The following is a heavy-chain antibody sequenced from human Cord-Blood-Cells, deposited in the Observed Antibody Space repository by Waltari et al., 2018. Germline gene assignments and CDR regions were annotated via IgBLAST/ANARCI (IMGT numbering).Heavy chain of an antibody. D-gene: IGHD3-10*01. CDR1: GGTFSSYA. V-gene: IGHV1-69*01. CDR3: ARGLSELDGMIGYFDL. Sequence: QVQLVQSGAEVKKPGSSVKVSCKASGGTFSSYAFSWVRPAPGQGLEWMGGIIPIFGTANYAQKFQGRVTITADESTSTAYMELSSLRSEDTAVYYCARGLSELDGMIGYFDLWGRGTLVTVSS. J-gene: IGHJ2*01. CDR2: IIPIFGTA.